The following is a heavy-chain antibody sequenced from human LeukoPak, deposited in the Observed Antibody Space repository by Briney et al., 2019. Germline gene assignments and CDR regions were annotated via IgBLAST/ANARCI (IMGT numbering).Heavy chain of an antibody. CDR1: GYTFTGYY. V-gene: IGHV1-2*02. Sequence: ASVKVPCKASGYTFTGYYMHWERQAPGQGLERMGWINPNSGGTNYAQKFQGRVTMTRDTSISTAYMELSRLRSDDTAVYYCARGETIAAAGTDYWGQGTLVTVSS. CDR2: INPNSGGT. CDR3: ARGETIAAAGTDY. D-gene: IGHD6-13*01. J-gene: IGHJ4*02.